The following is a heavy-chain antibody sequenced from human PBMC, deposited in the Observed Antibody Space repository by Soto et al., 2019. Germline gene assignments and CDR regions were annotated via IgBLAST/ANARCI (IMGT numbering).Heavy chain of an antibody. CDR2: IYYSGST. D-gene: IGHD6-13*01. CDR1: GGSLSSYY. CDR3: ARRYSRGFHF. V-gene: IGHV4-59*08. J-gene: IGHJ4*02. Sequence: ETLSLTCTVSGGSLSSYYWSWIRQPPGKGLEWIGYIYYSGSTNYNPSLKSRVTISVDTSKNQFSLKLSSVTAADTAVYYCARRYSRGFHFWGQGTLVTVSS.